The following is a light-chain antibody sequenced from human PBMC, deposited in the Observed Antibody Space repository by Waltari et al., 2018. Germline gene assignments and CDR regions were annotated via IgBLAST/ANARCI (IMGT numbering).Light chain of an antibody. CDR1: QDIRNY. CDR3: QQYDKLPPG. J-gene: IGKJ1*01. Sequence: DIQMTQSPSSLSASVGDRVTITCQASQDIRNYLNWYQQKPGKAPKLLIYDASNLETGVPERFSGSGSGTDFTFTISSLQPEDIATYYCQQYDKLPPGFGQGTKVEIK. V-gene: IGKV1-33*01. CDR2: DAS.